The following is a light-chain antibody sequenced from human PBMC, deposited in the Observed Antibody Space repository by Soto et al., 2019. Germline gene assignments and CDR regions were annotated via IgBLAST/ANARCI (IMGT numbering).Light chain of an antibody. J-gene: IGLJ3*02. CDR3: SAYTARSSLV. V-gene: IGLV2-14*01. CDR1: MRDVGAYNL. CDR2: EVS. Sequence: QSVLTQPASVSGSAGQSITISCSGTMRDVGAYNLGSWYQQHPGTAPKLLNYEVSNRPSGISSPFSGSRSGNTASLTISGLESEDEVAYYCSAYTARSSLVLGGGTQLTVL.